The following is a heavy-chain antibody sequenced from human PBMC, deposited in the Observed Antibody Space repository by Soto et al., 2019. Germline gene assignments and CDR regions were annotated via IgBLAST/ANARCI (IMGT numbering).Heavy chain of an antibody. CDR3: AKVGIGSSGWHGEAAENYFDY. J-gene: IGHJ4*02. CDR1: GFTFSSYA. V-gene: IGHV3-23*01. Sequence: EVQLLESGGGLVQPGGSLRLSCAASGFTFSSYAMSWVRQAPGKGLEWVSAISGSGGSTYYADSVKGRFTISRDNSKNTLYLQMNSLRAEDTAVYYCAKVGIGSSGWHGEAAENYFDYWGQGTLVTVSS. CDR2: ISGSGGST. D-gene: IGHD6-19*01.